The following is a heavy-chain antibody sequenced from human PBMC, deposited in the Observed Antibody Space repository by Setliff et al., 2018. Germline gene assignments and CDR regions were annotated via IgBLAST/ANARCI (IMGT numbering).Heavy chain of an antibody. CDR1: GFTFVDYA. CDR3: ARKGVMGDYMDV. CDR2: ISGSGGST. V-gene: IGHV3-23*01. D-gene: IGHD3-16*01. Sequence: GGSLRLSCAASGFTFVDYAMHWVRQAPGKGLEWVSVISGSGGSTYYADSVKGRFTISRDNSKNTLYLQMNSPRAEDTAVYYCARKGVMGDYMDVWGQGTTVTVSS. J-gene: IGHJ6*02.